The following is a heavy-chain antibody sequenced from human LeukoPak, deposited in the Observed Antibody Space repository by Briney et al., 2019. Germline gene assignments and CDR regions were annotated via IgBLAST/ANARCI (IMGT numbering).Heavy chain of an antibody. CDR3: ARTYSSGWRLFDY. CDR2: IYYSGST. J-gene: IGHJ4*02. D-gene: IGHD6-19*01. CDR1: GGSVSSGSYY. V-gene: IGHV4-61*01. Sequence: PSETLSLTCTVSGGSVSSGSYYWSWIRQPPGKGQEWIGYIYYSGSTNYNPSLKSRVTISVDTSKNQFSLKLSSVTAADTAVYYCARTYSSGWRLFDYWGQGTLVTVSS.